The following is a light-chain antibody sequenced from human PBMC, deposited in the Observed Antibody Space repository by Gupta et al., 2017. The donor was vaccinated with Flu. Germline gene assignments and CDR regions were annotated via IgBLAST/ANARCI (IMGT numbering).Light chain of an antibody. J-gene: IGLJ2*01. CDR1: KLETKY. CDR3: PESDRSSGVV. CDR2: QDA. Sequence: SYELTQPPSVSVSPGQTGSITCSGDKLETKYVSWYQQKSGQSPVLVIFQDAKRPSGIPERCAASASATTATTNTSRTEALDDSYYDCPESDRSSGVVFGGGTKLTVL. V-gene: IGLV3-1*01.